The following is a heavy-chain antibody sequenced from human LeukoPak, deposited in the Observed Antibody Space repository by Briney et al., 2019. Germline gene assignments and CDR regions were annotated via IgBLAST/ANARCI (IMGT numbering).Heavy chain of an antibody. J-gene: IGHJ4*02. CDR2: IYPGDSDT. Sequence: GESLKISCKGFGYSFTSYWIGWVRQMPGKGLEWMGIIYPGDSDTRYSPSFQGQVTISADKSISTAYLQWSSLKASDTAMYYCARQKYCSSTSCEGFDYWGQGTLVTVSS. V-gene: IGHV5-51*01. D-gene: IGHD2-2*01. CDR1: GYSFTSYW. CDR3: ARQKYCSSTSCEGFDY.